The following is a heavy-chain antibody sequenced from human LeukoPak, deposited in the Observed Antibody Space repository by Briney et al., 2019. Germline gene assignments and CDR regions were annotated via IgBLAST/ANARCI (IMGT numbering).Heavy chain of an antibody. CDR2: IYYSGSP. J-gene: IGHJ4*02. D-gene: IGHD3-16*01. CDR3: ARDYDSNTNFDY. Sequence: SETLSLTCTVSGGSISSSSYYWGWIRQPPGKGLEWIVSIYYSGSPYYNPSLKSRVTISVDTSKNQFSLKLSSVTAADTAVYYCARDYDSNTNFDYWGQGTLVTVSS. V-gene: IGHV4-39*07. CDR1: GGSISSSSYY.